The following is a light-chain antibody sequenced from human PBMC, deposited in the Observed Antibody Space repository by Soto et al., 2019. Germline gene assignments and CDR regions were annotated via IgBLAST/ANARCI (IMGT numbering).Light chain of an antibody. J-gene: IGKJ4*01. CDR3: QQYDNIPLLT. Sequence: DIQMTQSPSSLSASVGDRVTITCQPSQDITNYLIWYQQKPGKSPKLLSYDASHLETGVPSRFSGSGSGTGFTLLISSLQSEDFATYYCQQYDNIPLLTFGGGDRVEIK. CDR1: QDITNY. CDR2: DAS. V-gene: IGKV1-33*01.